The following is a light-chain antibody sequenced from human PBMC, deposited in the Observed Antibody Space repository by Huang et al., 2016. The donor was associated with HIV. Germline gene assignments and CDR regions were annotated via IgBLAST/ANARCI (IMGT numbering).Light chain of an antibody. V-gene: IGKV3-11*01. J-gene: IGKJ4*01. Sequence: EIVLTQSPATLSFFPGQRVSISCRASQNINTHLAWYQQRPGQPPRLLIYDASSRVPGVAARFSGSGSGTDFTLTISSLESEDFATYYCQQRVNGLTFGGGTKV. CDR3: QQRVNGLT. CDR2: DAS. CDR1: QNINTH.